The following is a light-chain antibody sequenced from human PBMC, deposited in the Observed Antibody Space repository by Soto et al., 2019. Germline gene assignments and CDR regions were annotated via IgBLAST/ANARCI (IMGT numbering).Light chain of an antibody. CDR1: PSVTNF. CDR2: GAS. J-gene: IGKJ2*01. Sequence: PGERATLSCRASPSVTNFLAWYQQKPGQAPRLLIYGASYRAPGIPARFSGSGSGTDFTLTISSLQPEDFAVYYCQQRSNWPYTFGQGTKLDIK. CDR3: QQRSNWPYT. V-gene: IGKV3-11*01.